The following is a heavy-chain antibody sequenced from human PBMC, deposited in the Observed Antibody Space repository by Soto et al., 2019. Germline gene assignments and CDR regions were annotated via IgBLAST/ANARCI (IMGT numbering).Heavy chain of an antibody. CDR3: ARVGVLRFLEWFSRIDYYYGMDV. V-gene: IGHV3-48*02. CDR1: GFTFSNYA. CDR2: ISSSSSTI. D-gene: IGHD3-3*01. J-gene: IGHJ6*02. Sequence: GGSLRLSCAASGFTFSNYAMSWVRQAPGKGLEWVSAISSSSSTIYYADSVKGRFTISRDNAKNSLYLQMNSLRDEDTAVYYCARVGVLRFLEWFSRIDYYYGMDVWGQGTTVTVSS.